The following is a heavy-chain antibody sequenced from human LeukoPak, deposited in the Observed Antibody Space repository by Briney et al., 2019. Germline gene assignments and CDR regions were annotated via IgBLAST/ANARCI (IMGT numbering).Heavy chain of an antibody. CDR3: ARRGKNDVLDY. Sequence: SETLSLTCAVSGYSISSGYYWGWIRQPPGKGLEWIGSIYHSGSTYYNPSLKSRVTISVDTSKNQFSLKLSSVTAADTAVYYCARRGKNDVLDYWGQGTLVTVSS. V-gene: IGHV4-38-2*01. CDR2: IYHSGST. J-gene: IGHJ4*02. CDR1: GYSISSGYY. D-gene: IGHD1-1*01.